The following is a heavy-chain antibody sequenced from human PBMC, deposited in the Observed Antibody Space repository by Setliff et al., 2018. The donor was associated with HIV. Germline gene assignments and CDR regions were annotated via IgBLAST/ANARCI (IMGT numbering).Heavy chain of an antibody. V-gene: IGHV3-21*01. CDR3: AAQGVL. CDR1: GFTFRNYK. CDR2: ISIGSGGAI. Sequence: PGGSLRLSCAASGFTFRNYKFNWVRQAPGRGLEWVSSISIGSGGAIDYADSVQGRFTISRDNSKNSVHLQMNSLRVEDTAVYFCAAQGVLWGQGTQVTVSS. J-gene: IGHJ4*02.